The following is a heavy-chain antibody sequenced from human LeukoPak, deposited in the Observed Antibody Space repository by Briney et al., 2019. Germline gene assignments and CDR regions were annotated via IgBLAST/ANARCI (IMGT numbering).Heavy chain of an antibody. J-gene: IGHJ3*02. CDR1: GYSISSGYY. CDR2: IYYSGST. D-gene: IGHD6-13*01. CDR3: ATKGWQQLARDAFDI. Sequence: SETLSLTCTVSGYSISSGYYWGWIRQPPGKGLEWIGSIYYSGSTYYNPSLKSRVTISVDTSKNQFSLKLSSVTAADTAVYYCATKGWQQLARDAFDIWGQGTMVTVSS. V-gene: IGHV4-38-2*02.